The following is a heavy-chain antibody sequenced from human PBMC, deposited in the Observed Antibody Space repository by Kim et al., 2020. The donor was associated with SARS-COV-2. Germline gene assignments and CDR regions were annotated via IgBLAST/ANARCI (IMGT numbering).Heavy chain of an antibody. D-gene: IGHD1-26*01. V-gene: IGHV1-8*01. CDR3: ARGLLGATKSAY. J-gene: IGHJ4*02. Sequence: GYAQKFQGRVTMTRNTSISTAYMERSSLRSEDTAVYYCARGLLGATKSAYWGQGTLVTVSS.